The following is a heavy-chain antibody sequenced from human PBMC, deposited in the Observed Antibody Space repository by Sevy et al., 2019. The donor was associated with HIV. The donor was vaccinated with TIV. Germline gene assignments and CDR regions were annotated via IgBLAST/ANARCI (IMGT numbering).Heavy chain of an antibody. CDR1: GGTFSSYA. CDR2: IIPIFGTA. CDR3: ARPDIGNYYDSSGTPDMYYYYYGMDV. Sequence: ASVKVSCKASGGTFSSYAISWVRQAPGQGLEWMGGIIPIFGTANYAQKFQGRVTITADESTSTAYMELSSLGSEDTAVYYCARPDIGNYYDSSGTPDMYYYYYGMDVWGQGTTVTVSS. V-gene: IGHV1-69*13. J-gene: IGHJ6*02. D-gene: IGHD3-22*01.